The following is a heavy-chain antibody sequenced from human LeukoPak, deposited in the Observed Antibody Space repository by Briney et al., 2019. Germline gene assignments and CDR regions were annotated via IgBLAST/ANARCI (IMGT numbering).Heavy chain of an antibody. CDR3: ARDRVWFGEIFSPDAFDI. Sequence: SVKVSCKASGGTFSSYAISWVRQAPGQGLEWMGGIIPIFGTANYAQKFQGRVTITADESTSTAYMELRSLRSDDTAVYYCARDRVWFGEIFSPDAFDIWGQGTMVTVSS. J-gene: IGHJ3*02. CDR1: GGTFSSYA. CDR2: IIPIFGTA. D-gene: IGHD3-10*01. V-gene: IGHV1-69*13.